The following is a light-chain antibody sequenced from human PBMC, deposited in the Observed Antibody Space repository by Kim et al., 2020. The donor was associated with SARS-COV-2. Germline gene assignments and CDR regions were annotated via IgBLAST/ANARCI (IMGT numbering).Light chain of an antibody. Sequence: EPASISCKSRQSLLRSNGHYYLEWYSQKPGQSPQLLFYLGSNRASGVPDRFSVRGAGKDFTLTISGVGPEDVGVYFCMQSLQTPYTFGQGTKLEI. CDR1: QSLLRSNGHYY. CDR2: LGS. J-gene: IGKJ2*01. CDR3: MQSLQTPYT. V-gene: IGKV2-28*01.